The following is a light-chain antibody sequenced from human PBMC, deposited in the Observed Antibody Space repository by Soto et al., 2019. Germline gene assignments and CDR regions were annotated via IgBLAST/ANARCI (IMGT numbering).Light chain of an antibody. Sequence: DIQMTQSPSTLSASVGDRVTITCRASQNINNWLTWYQQKPGQATKLLIYKASNLEGGVPSRFRGSGSGTEFTLSISSLQPDDFATYYCPQYSGSSTTFGQGPKVEVK. J-gene: IGKJ1*01. V-gene: IGKV1-5*03. CDR1: QNINNW. CDR2: KAS. CDR3: PQYSGSSTT.